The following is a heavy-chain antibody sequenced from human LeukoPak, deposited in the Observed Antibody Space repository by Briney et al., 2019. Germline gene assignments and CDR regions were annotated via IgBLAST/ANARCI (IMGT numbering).Heavy chain of an antibody. V-gene: IGHV3-23*01. D-gene: IGHD5-18*01. CDR1: GFTFSSFG. Sequence: PGGSLRLSCAASGFTFSSFGMSWVRQAPGKGLEWVSAISGSGSSTYYADSVKGRFTISRDNSKNTLYLQMNSLRAEDTAVYYCAKDGNGYSYGNDYWGQGTLVTVSS. CDR3: AKDGNGYSYGNDY. CDR2: ISGSGSST. J-gene: IGHJ4*02.